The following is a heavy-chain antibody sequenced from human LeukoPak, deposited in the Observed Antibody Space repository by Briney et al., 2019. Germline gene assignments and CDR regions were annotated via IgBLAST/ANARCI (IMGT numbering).Heavy chain of an antibody. CDR3: ARDQHWRGYSYGYGY. J-gene: IGHJ4*02. Sequence: ASVKVSCKASRGTFSSYAISWVRQAPGQGLEWMGRIIPILGIANYAQKFQGRVTITADKSTSTAYMELSSLRSEDTAVYYCARDQHWRGYSYGYGYWGQGTLVTVSS. CDR1: RGTFSSYA. V-gene: IGHV1-69*04. D-gene: IGHD5-18*01. CDR2: IIPILGIA.